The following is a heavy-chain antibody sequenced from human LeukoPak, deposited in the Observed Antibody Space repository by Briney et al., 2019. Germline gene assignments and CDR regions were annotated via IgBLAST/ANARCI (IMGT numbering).Heavy chain of an antibody. CDR1: GFTFSSYG. J-gene: IGHJ5*02. CDR3: AKTSSGYLFWFDP. CDR2: IRYDGSNK. D-gene: IGHD3-22*01. V-gene: IGHV3-30*02. Sequence: GGSLRLPCAASGFTFSSYGMHWVRQAPGKGLEWVAFIRYDGSNKYYADSVKGRFTISRDNSKNTLYLQMNSLRAEDTAVYYCAKTSSGYLFWFDPWGQGTLVTVSS.